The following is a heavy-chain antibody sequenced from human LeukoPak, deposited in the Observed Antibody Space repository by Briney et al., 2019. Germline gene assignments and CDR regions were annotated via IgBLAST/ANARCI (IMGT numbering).Heavy chain of an antibody. V-gene: IGHV4-38-2*01. CDR2: IYHSGST. D-gene: IGHD4-17*01. Sequence: PSETLSLTCAVSGYSISSGYYWGWIRQPPGKGLEWIGSIYHSGSTYYNPSLKSRVTISVDTSKNQFSLKLSSVTAADTAVYYCARRITVTTLFESWFDPWGQGTLVTVSS. CDR3: ARRITVTTLFESWFDP. J-gene: IGHJ5*02. CDR1: GYSISSGYY.